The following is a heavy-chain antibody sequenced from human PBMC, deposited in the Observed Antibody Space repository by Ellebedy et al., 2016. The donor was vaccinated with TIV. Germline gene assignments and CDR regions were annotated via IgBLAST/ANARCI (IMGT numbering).Heavy chain of an antibody. CDR3: ARAPRGGTDY. CDR2: ISGSADSI. Sequence: GESLKISCAASGFTFSSYAMSWVRQAPGKGLEWVSTISGSADSIYYADSVKGRFTISRDSSGNTLYLQMNSLRAEDTAVYFCARAPRGGTDYWGQGTLVTVSS. CDR1: GFTFSSYA. D-gene: IGHD3-10*01. V-gene: IGHV3-23*01. J-gene: IGHJ4*02.